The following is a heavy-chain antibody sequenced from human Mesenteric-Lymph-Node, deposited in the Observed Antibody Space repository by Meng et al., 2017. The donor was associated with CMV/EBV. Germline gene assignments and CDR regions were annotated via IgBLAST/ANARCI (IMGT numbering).Heavy chain of an antibody. J-gene: IGHJ4*02. CDR1: GGSVSSEFYH. Sequence: SETLSLTCTVSGGSVSSEFYHWNWIRQSPGKGLEWIGQTVYGGSTNYNPSLKSRLTISIDTSKNQFSLNLNSATAADTVLYYCASLMVGNGGRGHWGQGTLVTVSS. V-gene: IGHV4-61*01. CDR2: TVYGGST. CDR3: ASLMVGNGGRGH. D-gene: IGHD2-8*01.